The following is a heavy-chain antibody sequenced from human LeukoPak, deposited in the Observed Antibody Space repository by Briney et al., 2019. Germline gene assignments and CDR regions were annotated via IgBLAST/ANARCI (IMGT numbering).Heavy chain of an antibody. Sequence: SETLSLTCTVSGGSISSYYWSWIRQPPGKGLEWMGNIYYTGNNNYSPALKSRISTSVDTSKNQSSLKLSSVTAADTAVYYCARVGHLAAAGTYDYWGQGTLVTVSS. CDR3: ARVGHLAAAGTYDY. CDR1: GGSISSYY. J-gene: IGHJ4*02. CDR2: IYYTGNN. D-gene: IGHD6-13*01. V-gene: IGHV4-59*08.